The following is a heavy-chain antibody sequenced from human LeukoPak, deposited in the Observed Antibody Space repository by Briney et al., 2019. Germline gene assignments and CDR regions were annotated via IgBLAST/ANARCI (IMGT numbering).Heavy chain of an antibody. CDR3: ATDRANDYSNYGRSYCFDY. CDR1: GFTFSSYA. CDR2: ISGSGGST. D-gene: IGHD4-11*01. Sequence: GGSLRLSCAASGFTFSSYAMSWVRQAPGKGLEWVSAISGSGGSTYYADSVKGRFTISRDNSTNTRYLQMNSLRAEDTAVYYYATDRANDYSNYGRSYCFDYWGQGTLVTVSS. V-gene: IGHV3-23*01. J-gene: IGHJ4*02.